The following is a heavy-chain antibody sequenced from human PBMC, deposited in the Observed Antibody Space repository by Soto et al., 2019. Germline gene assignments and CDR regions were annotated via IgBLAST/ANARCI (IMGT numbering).Heavy chain of an antibody. CDR3: ATTAGTLIHFDY. D-gene: IGHD6-13*01. J-gene: IGHJ4*02. V-gene: IGHV1-24*01. Sequence: ASVKVSCKVSGYTLTELSMHWVRQAPGKGLEWMGGFDPEDGETIYAQKFQGRVTMTEDTSTDTAYMELSSLRSEDTAVYYCATTAGTLIHFDYWGQGTLVTVSS. CDR1: GYTLTELS. CDR2: FDPEDGET.